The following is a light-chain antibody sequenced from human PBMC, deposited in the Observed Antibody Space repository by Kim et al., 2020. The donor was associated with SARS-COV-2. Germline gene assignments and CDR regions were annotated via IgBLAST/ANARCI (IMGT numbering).Light chain of an antibody. CDR2: GAS. V-gene: IGKV3-20*01. CDR3: QQYGSSLYT. Sequence: LSPGERATLSCRASQSVSSSYLAWYQQKPGQAPRLLIYGASSRATGIPDRFSGSGSGTDFTLTISRLEPEDFAVYYCQQYGSSLYTFGQGTKLEIK. CDR1: QSVSSSY. J-gene: IGKJ2*01.